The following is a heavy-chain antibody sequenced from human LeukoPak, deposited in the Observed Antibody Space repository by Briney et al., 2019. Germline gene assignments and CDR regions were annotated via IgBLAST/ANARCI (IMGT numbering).Heavy chain of an antibody. Sequence: PSETLSLTCTVSGGSITSYYWSWIRQPAGKGLEWIGHISTSGNTNYNPSLKSRVTMSIDTSKNQFSLKLNSVTAADTAVYYCAKCAWFGDAPGGDYWGQGILVTASS. D-gene: IGHD3-3*01. CDR3: AKCAWFGDAPGGDY. J-gene: IGHJ4*02. CDR2: ISTSGNT. CDR1: GGSITSYY. V-gene: IGHV4-4*07.